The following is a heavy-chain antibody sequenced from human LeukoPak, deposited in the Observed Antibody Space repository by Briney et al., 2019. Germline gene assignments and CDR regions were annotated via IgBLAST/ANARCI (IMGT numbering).Heavy chain of an antibody. CDR3: ARDLEIAAAGPYYYYMDV. J-gene: IGHJ6*03. Sequence: SETLSLTCTVSGGSISSYYWSWIRQPPGKGLEWIGYIYYSGSTNYNPSLKSRVTISVDTSRNQFSLKLSSVTAADTAVYYCARDLEIAAAGPYYYYMDVWGKGTTVTVSS. CDR1: GGSISSYY. V-gene: IGHV4-59*01. CDR2: IYYSGST. D-gene: IGHD6-13*01.